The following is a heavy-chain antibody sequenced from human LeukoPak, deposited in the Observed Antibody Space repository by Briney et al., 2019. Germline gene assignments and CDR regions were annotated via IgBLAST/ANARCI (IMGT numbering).Heavy chain of an antibody. Sequence: GGSLRLSCTASDFTLSSSWMSWVRQPPGRGLEWVASIKQDGSQKYYVDSVRGRLTISRDNAENSLFLQMNRLRVEDTAVYYCTRDFGRSSYYFDFWGQGTLVTVSS. CDR2: IKQDGSQK. CDR1: DFTLSSSW. D-gene: IGHD3-3*01. CDR3: TRDFGRSSYYFDF. V-gene: IGHV3-7*01. J-gene: IGHJ4*02.